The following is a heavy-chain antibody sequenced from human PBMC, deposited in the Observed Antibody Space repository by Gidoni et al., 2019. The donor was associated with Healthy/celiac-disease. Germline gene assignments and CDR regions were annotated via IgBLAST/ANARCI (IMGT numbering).Heavy chain of an antibody. CDR1: GFTVRSYG. Sequence: QVQLVESGGGVVQPGRSLRRSCAASGFTVRSYGMHWVRQAPGKGLEWVAFISYDGSNKSYADSVKGRFTLSRDNSKNTLYLQMNSLRAEDTAVYYCANTYYDILTGYYNPSYYYGMDVWGQGTTVTVSS. CDR3: ANTYYDILTGYYNPSYYYGMDV. CDR2: ISYDGSNK. J-gene: IGHJ6*02. D-gene: IGHD3-9*01. V-gene: IGHV3-30*18.